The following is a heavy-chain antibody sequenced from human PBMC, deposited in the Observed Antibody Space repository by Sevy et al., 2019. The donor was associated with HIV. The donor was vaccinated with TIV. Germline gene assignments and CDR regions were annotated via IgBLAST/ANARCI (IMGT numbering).Heavy chain of an antibody. J-gene: IGHJ6*02. V-gene: IGHV3-15*01. Sequence: WGSLRLSCAASGFTFTYAWMSWVRQAPGKGLEWVGRIKSRPDGGTTDYAATVKGRFTISRDDYKNTLYLQMNSLKTDDSAVYYCATDPIIVLLVTDGMDVWGQGTTVTVSS. CDR1: GFTFTYAW. CDR3: ATDPIIVLLVTDGMDV. CDR2: IKSRPDGGTT. D-gene: IGHD2-8*01.